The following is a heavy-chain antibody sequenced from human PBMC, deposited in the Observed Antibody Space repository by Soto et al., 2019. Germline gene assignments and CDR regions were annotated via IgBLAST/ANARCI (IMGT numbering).Heavy chain of an antibody. Sequence: GGSLRLSCTASGFSFSSFGMHWVRQAPGKGLEWVALISFDGNYKYYAESLKGRFTISRDSSRDTLYLHMNSLRAEDTAFYYCAKEEEGYSSSWHYAFDHWGQGTLVTVSS. CDR2: ISFDGNYK. CDR3: AKEEEGYSSSWHYAFDH. CDR1: GFSFSSFG. D-gene: IGHD6-13*01. J-gene: IGHJ4*02. V-gene: IGHV3-30*18.